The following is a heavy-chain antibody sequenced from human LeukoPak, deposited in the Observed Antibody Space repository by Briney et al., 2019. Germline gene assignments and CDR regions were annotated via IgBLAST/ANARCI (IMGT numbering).Heavy chain of an antibody. D-gene: IGHD3-10*01. CDR1: GYTFTSYG. V-gene: IGHV1-18*01. CDR3: ARDGEWQKRRRRHHDAFDI. Sequence: ASVKVSCKASGYTFTSYGISWVRQAPGQGLEWMGWISAYNGNTNYAQKLQGRVTMTTDTSTSTAYMELRSLRSDDTAVYYCARDGEWQKRRRRHHDAFDIWGQGTMVTVSS. J-gene: IGHJ3*02. CDR2: ISAYNGNT.